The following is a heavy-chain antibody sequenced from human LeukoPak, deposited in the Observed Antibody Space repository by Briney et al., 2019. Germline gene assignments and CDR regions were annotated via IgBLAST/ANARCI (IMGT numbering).Heavy chain of an antibody. CDR3: ARAYGSGSYYNWFDP. J-gene: IGHJ5*02. D-gene: IGHD3-10*01. Sequence: ASVKVSCKASGYTFTSYGISWVRQAPGQGLEWMGWISAYNGNTNYAQKLQGRVTMTTDTSTSTAYMELRSLRSDDTAVYYCARAYGSGSYYNWFDPWGQGTLVTVSS. CDR2: ISAYNGNT. V-gene: IGHV1-18*01. CDR1: GYTFTSYG.